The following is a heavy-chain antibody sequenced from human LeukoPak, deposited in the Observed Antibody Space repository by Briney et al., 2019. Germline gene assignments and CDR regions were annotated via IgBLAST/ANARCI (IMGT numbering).Heavy chain of an antibody. D-gene: IGHD3-10*01. Sequence: SETLSLTCTVSGGSISSYYGSWIRQPPGKGLEWIGYIYYSGSTNYNPSLKSRVTISVDTSKNQFSLKLSSVTAADTAVYYCARVVRGVTVIDYWGQGTLVTVSS. V-gene: IGHV4-59*01. CDR3: ARVVRGVTVIDY. CDR1: GGSISSYY. J-gene: IGHJ4*02. CDR2: IYYSGST.